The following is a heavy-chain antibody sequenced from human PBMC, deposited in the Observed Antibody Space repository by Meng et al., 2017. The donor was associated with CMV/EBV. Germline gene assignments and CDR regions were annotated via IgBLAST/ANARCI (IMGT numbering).Heavy chain of an antibody. CDR1: GGSFSGYY. Sequence: SETLSLTCAVYGGSFSGYYWSWIRRPPGKGLEWIGEINHSGGTHYNPSLKSRVTISVDTSKNQFSLKLSSVTAADTAVYYCARGVTAAIRRPGGWFDPWGQGTLVTVSS. V-gene: IGHV4-34*01. J-gene: IGHJ5*02. CDR3: ARGVTAAIRRPGGWFDP. CDR2: INHSGGT. D-gene: IGHD2-2*01.